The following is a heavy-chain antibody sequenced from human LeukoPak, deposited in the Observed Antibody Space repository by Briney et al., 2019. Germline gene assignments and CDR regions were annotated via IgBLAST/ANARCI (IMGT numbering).Heavy chain of an antibody. J-gene: IGHJ3*02. V-gene: IGHV3-33*06. CDR3: AKEGSSSGRAFDI. D-gene: IGHD3-22*01. CDR2: IWYDGSNK. Sequence: GGSLRLSCAASGFTFSSYGMHWVRQAPGKGLEWVTVIWYDGSNKYYADSVKGRFTISRDNSKNTLYLQMNSLRAEDTAVYYRAKEGSSSGRAFDIWGQGTMVTVSS. CDR1: GFTFSSYG.